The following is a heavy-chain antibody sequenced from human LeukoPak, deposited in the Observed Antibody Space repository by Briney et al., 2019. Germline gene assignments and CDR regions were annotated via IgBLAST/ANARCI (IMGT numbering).Heavy chain of an antibody. CDR3: ARVRTAWYEGTFDY. CDR1: GFTFSSYA. Sequence: PGGSLRLSCAASGFTFSSYALHWVRQAPGKGLEWVAVISYDGSNKYYADSVKGRFTISRDNSKNTLSLQMNSLRAEDTALYYCARVRTAWYEGTFDYWGQGNLVTVSS. CDR2: ISYDGSNK. J-gene: IGHJ4*02. V-gene: IGHV3-30-3*01. D-gene: IGHD6-13*01.